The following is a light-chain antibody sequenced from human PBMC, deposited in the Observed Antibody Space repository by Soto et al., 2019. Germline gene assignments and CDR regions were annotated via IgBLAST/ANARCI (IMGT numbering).Light chain of an antibody. CDR2: GAS. J-gene: IGKJ1*01. CDR3: QQYNNWPRT. CDR1: QSVSSN. V-gene: IGKV3-15*01. Sequence: EIVMTQSPATLSVSPGERATLSCRASQSVSSNLAWYQQKPGQAPRLLIYGASTRATGIPARFSGSGSGTEFTLTISSMQSEDFAVYYCQQYNNWPRTCGQGPKVEI.